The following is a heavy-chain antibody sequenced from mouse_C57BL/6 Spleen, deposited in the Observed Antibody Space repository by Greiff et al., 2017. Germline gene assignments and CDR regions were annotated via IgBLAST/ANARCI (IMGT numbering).Heavy chain of an antibody. CDR3: ASLGYYFDY. Sequence: EVQRVESGGGLVQPGGSLSLSCAASGFTFTDYYMSWVRQPPGKALEWLGFIRNKANGYTTEYSASVKGRFTISRDNSQSILYLQMNSLRAEDSATYYWASLGYYFDYWGQGTTLTVSS. CDR1: GFTFTDYY. D-gene: IGHD3-1*01. V-gene: IGHV7-3*01. J-gene: IGHJ2*01. CDR2: IRNKANGYTT.